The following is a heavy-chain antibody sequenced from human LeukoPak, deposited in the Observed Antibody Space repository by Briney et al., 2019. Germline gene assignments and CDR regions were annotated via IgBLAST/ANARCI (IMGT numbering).Heavy chain of an antibody. CDR3: ARANDYGDPMPRYMDV. V-gene: IGHV4-4*02. J-gene: IGHJ6*03. Sequence: PSETLSLTCAVSGGSISSHNWWTWVRQPPGKGLEWIGEIYHSGSTNYNPSLKSRVTISADKSKNQFSLKLSSVTAADTAVYYCARANDYGDPMPRYMDVWGKGTTVTVSS. D-gene: IGHD4-17*01. CDR2: IYHSGST. CDR1: GGSISSHNW.